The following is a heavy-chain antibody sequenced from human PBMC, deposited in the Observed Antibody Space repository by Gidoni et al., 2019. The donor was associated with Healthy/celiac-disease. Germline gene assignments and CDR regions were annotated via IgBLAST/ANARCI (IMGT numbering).Heavy chain of an antibody. V-gene: IGHV3-15*01. Sequence: EVQLVASGGGLVKPGGSLRLSCAASGFTFSNAGMSWVRQAPGKGLEWVGRIKSKTDGGTTDYAAPVKGRFTISRDDSKNTLYLQMNSLKTEDTAVYYCTTGYYDSINLDYWGQGTLVTVSS. CDR1: GFTFSNAG. D-gene: IGHD3-22*01. J-gene: IGHJ4*02. CDR2: IKSKTDGGTT. CDR3: TTGYYDSINLDY.